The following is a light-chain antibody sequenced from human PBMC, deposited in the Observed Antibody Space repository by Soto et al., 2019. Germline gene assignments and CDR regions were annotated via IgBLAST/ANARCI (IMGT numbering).Light chain of an antibody. CDR3: QQYGSSPLT. V-gene: IGKV3-20*01. Sequence: EIVLTQSPGTLSLSPGERATLSCRASQTVNSNYLAWYQQKAGQAPRLLIHGASSSATAIPDRFSGSGSGTDFTLTISRLEPEDFAVYSCQQYGSSPLTFGGGTKVEIK. J-gene: IGKJ4*01. CDR2: GAS. CDR1: QTVNSNY.